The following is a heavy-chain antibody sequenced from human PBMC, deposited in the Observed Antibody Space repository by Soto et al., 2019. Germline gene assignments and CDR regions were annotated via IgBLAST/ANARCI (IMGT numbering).Heavy chain of an antibody. CDR3: ARLNYYDSSGYYYSPPWFDP. V-gene: IGHV4-30-2*01. CDR1: GGSISSGGYS. D-gene: IGHD3-22*01. J-gene: IGHJ5*02. Sequence: SETLSLTCAVSGGSISSGGYSWSWIRQPPGKGLEWIGYIYHSGSTYYNPSLKSRVTISVDRSKNQFSLKLSSVTAADTAVYYCARLNYYDSSGYYYSPPWFDPWGQGTQVTVSS. CDR2: IYHSGST.